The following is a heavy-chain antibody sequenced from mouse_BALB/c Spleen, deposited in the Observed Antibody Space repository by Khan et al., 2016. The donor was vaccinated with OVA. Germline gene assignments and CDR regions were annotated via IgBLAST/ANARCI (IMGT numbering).Heavy chain of an antibody. CDR2: INYSGRT. D-gene: IGHD1-1*01. CDR3: ARSVTITTVVATDFDY. CDR1: GYSITSDCA. V-gene: IGHV3-2*02. Sequence: EVQLQESGPGLVKPSQSLSLTCTVTGYSITSDCAWNWIRQFPGNKLEWMGYINYSGRTSYNPSLKSRISITRDTSKNQFFLQLNSVTTEDTATYYCARSVTITTVVATDFDYWGQGTTLTVSS. J-gene: IGHJ2*01.